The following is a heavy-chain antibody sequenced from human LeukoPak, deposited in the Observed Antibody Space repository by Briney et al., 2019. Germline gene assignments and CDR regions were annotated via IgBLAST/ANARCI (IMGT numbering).Heavy chain of an antibody. Sequence: GGSLRLSCAASGFTFSTYGMSWVRQAPGKGLEWVSTISSGGAATYYADSVKGRFTISRDNSKNTLYLQMNSLRAEDTAVYYCARDGDRGYSFDYWGQGTLVTVSS. V-gene: IGHV3-23*01. CDR1: GFTFSTYG. J-gene: IGHJ4*02. CDR3: ARDGDRGYSFDY. CDR2: ISSGGAAT. D-gene: IGHD5-18*01.